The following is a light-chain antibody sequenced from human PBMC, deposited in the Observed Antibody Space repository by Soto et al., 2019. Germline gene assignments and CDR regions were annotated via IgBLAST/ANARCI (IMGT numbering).Light chain of an antibody. CDR3: CSYAGSYTYV. J-gene: IGLJ1*01. CDR2: DVS. CDR1: SSDVGGYNY. Sequence: QSVLTQPASVSGSPGQSITISCTGTSSDVGGYNYVSWYQQHPGKAPKLMIYDVSNRPSGVPDRFSGSKSGNTASLTISGLQAEDQADYYCCSYAGSYTYVFGTGTKVTV. V-gene: IGLV2-11*01.